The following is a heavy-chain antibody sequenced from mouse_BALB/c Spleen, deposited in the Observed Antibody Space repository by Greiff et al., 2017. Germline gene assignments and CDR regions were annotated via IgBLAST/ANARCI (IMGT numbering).Heavy chain of an antibody. J-gene: IGHJ1*01. CDR3: AGGYWYFDV. CDR1: GFNIKDYY. V-gene: IGHV14-1*02. Sequence: VQLQQSGAELVRPGALVKLSCKASGFNIKDYYMHWVKQRPEQGLEWIGWIDPENGNTIYDPKFQGKASITADTSSNTAYLQLSSLTSEDTAVYYCAGGYWYFDVWGAGTTVTVSS. CDR2: IDPENGNT.